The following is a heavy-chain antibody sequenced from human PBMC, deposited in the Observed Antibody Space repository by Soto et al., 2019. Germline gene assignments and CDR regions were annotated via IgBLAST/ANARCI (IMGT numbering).Heavy chain of an antibody. V-gene: IGHV3-23*01. J-gene: IGHJ4*02. CDR1: GFTFRSYA. CDR2: ISGSGGST. D-gene: IGHD5-12*01. Sequence: GWSLRLSCAASGFTFRSYAMSWVRQAPGKGLEWVSAISGSGGSTYYADSVKGRFTISRDNSKNTLYLQMNSLRAEDTAVYYCAKDAGWLRSLYYFDYWGQGTLVTVSS. CDR3: AKDAGWLRSLYYFDY.